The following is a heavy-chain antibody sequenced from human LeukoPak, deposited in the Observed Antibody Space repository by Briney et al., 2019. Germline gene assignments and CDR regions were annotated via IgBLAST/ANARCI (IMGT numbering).Heavy chain of an antibody. CDR2: IYPGDSDT. J-gene: IGHJ4*02. Sequence: GASVKVSCKASGYTFTSYWIGWVRQMPGKGLEWMGIIYPGDSDTRYSPSFQGQVTISADKSISTAYLQWSSLKASDTAMYYCARGGPWENDYWGQGTLVTVSS. CDR1: GYTFTSYW. D-gene: IGHD1-26*01. CDR3: ARGGPWENDY. V-gene: IGHV5-51*01.